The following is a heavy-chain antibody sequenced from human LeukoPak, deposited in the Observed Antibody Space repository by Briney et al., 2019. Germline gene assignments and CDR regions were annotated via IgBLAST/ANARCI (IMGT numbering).Heavy chain of an antibody. J-gene: IGHJ4*02. V-gene: IGHV4-39*01. Sequence: KPSETLSLTCTVSGASISNTYYYWGWIRQPPGKGLEWIGSIFYSGSTYYNPSLKSRVTISVDTSKNQFSLKLSSVTAADTAVYYCARRGDCGGDCYIDYWGQGTLVTVSS. CDR3: ARRGDCGGDCYIDY. D-gene: IGHD2-21*02. CDR1: GASISNTYYY. CDR2: IFYSGST.